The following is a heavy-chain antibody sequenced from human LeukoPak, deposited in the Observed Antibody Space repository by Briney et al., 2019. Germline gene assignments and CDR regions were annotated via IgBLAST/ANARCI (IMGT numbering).Heavy chain of an antibody. D-gene: IGHD2-2*01. CDR1: GYTFTSIG. J-gene: IGHJ6*02. V-gene: IGHV1-69*13. CDR2: IIPIFGTA. Sequence: ASVKVSCKASGYTFTSIGISWVRQAPGQGLEWMGGIIPIFGTANYAQKFQGRVTITADESTSTAYMELSSLRSEDTAVYYCAGGYCSSTSCYRPYYYYGMDVWGQGTTVTVSS. CDR3: AGGYCSSTSCYRPYYYYGMDV.